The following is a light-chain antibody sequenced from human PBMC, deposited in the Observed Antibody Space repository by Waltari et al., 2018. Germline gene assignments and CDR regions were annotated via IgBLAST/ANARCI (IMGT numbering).Light chain of an antibody. Sequence: EVVLTQPPGTLSLSPGERATLACRASQSVGTSLAWYQQKPGQAPRLLIYGASRRATGIPDRFSGSGSGTDFSLTISRLEPEDFAVYYCQHYVRLPATFGQGTKVEI. J-gene: IGKJ1*01. CDR2: GAS. V-gene: IGKV3-20*01. CDR1: QSVGTS. CDR3: QHYVRLPAT.